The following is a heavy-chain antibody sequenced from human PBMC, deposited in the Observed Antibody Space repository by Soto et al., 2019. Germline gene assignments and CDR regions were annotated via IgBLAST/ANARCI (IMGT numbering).Heavy chain of an antibody. CDR2: ISDSGST. V-gene: IGHV4-59*01. D-gene: IGHD6-13*01. J-gene: IGHJ6*02. CDR1: GGSIDYYR. Sequence: QVQLQESGPGLVKALETLSLTCTVSGGSIDYYRWSWIRQPPGKGLEWIGDISDSGSTNYNLSLRSRVTILVDTSKNQFSLKLNSVTAAETAVYYCARDSTSWFPYYGIDVWGQGTTVTVSS. CDR3: ARDSTSWFPYYGIDV.